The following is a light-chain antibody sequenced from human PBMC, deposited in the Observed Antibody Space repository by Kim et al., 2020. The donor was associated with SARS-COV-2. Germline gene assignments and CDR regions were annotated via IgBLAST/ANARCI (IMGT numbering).Light chain of an antibody. Sequence: SVKLTCALSSAYSNCAIAGHQHQPEKGPGYLMHFKGDGSHVKGDGIPDRFSGFISGAERYLIISSLQSEDEGDYYCQTWGTAKVIFGGGTQLTVL. CDR1: SAYSNCA. V-gene: IGLV4-69*01. CDR2: FKGDGSH. J-gene: IGLJ2*01. CDR3: QTWGTAKVI.